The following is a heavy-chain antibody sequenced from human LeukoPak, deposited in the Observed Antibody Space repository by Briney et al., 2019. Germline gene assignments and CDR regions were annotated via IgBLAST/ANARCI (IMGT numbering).Heavy chain of an antibody. CDR2: IYYSGST. D-gene: IGHD6-13*01. V-gene: IGHV4-31*03. J-gene: IGHJ4*02. CDR1: GGSIRSDGSY. Sequence: PSETLSLTCTVSGGSIRSDGSYWSWIRQHPGKGLEWIGYIYYSGSTYYNPSLKSRVTISIDTSKNQFSLKLSSVTAADTAVYYCARGSRFYFDYWGQGTLVTVSS. CDR3: ARGSRFYFDY.